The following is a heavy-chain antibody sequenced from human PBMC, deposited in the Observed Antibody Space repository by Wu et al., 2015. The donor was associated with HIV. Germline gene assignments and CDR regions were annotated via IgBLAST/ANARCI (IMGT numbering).Heavy chain of an antibody. CDR3: ARWKWSYYNGLDV. CDR1: GYTFTDYY. CDR2: INPKNGGT. Sequence: QVQLLQSGAEVKKPGASVKVSCKASGYTFTDYYIYWVRQAPGQGLEWMGWINPKNGGTNFAQRFQGRVTMTGDTSFTTAYMELNRLTSDDTAIYYCARWKWSYYNGLDVWGQGTTVIVSS. J-gene: IGHJ6*02. D-gene: IGHD2-15*01. V-gene: IGHV1-2*02.